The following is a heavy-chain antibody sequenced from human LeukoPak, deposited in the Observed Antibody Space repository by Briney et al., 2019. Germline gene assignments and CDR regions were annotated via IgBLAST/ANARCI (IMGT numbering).Heavy chain of an antibody. Sequence: GGSLRLSCAASGFTFRSYAMGWVRQAPGKGLEWVSSLSVSTYYADSVKGRFTISRDNSKNTLFLQMNSLRAEDTAVYYCAKASPSSYCGTTSCSVNFDYWGQGTLVTVSS. D-gene: IGHD2-2*01. CDR3: AKASPSSYCGTTSCSVNFDY. CDR2: LSVST. CDR1: GFTFRSYA. V-gene: IGHV3-23*01. J-gene: IGHJ4*02.